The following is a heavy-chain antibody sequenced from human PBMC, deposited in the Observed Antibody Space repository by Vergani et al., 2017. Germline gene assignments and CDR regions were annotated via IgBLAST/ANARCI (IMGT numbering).Heavy chain of an antibody. D-gene: IGHD4-11*01. CDR3: ARGDNSSALYYCYMDV. J-gene: IGHJ6*03. V-gene: IGHV3-21*01. CDR2: INSSSSYI. CDR1: GFTFSSYS. Sequence: EVQLVESGGGLVKPGGSLRLSCAASGFTFSSYSMNWVRQAPGKGLEWVSSINSSSSYIYYADSVKGRFTISRDNAKNSLYLQMNSLRAKDTAVYYCARGDNSSALYYCYMDVWGKGTTVTVSS.